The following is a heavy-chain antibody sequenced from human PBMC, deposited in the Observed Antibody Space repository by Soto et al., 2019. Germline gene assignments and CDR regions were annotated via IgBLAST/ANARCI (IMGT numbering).Heavy chain of an antibody. V-gene: IGHV4-59*01. D-gene: IGHD3-16*01. CDR3: ARDMLSSGGWFDP. Sequence: TLSLTCTVSGGSISSYYWSWIRQPPGKGLEWIGYIYYSGSTNYNPSLKSRVTISVDTSKNQFSLKLSSVTAADTAVYYCARDMLSSGGWFDPWGQGTLVTVSS. CDR1: GGSISSYY. CDR2: IYYSGST. J-gene: IGHJ5*02.